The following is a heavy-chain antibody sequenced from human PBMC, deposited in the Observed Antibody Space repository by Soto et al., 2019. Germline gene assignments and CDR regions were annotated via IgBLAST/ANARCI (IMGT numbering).Heavy chain of an antibody. J-gene: IGHJ5*02. D-gene: IGHD3-22*01. V-gene: IGHV3-21*01. Sequence: GGSLRLSCAASGFTFSSYSMNWVRQAPGKGLEWVSSISSSSSDIYYADSVKGRFTISRDNAKNSLYLQMNSPRAEDTAVYYCARDFYDSSGYYFDWFDPWGQGTLVTVSS. CDR3: ARDFYDSSGYYFDWFDP. CDR1: GFTFSSYS. CDR2: ISSSSSDI.